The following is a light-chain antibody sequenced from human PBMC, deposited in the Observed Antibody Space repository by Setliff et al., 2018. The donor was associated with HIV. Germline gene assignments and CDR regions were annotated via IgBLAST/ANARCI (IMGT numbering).Light chain of an antibody. Sequence: SYELTQPPSVSVAPGKTARITCGGNKIGSKSVHWYQQKPGQAPVLVVYDDSDRPSGIPERISGSNSGNTATLTINRVEAGDEADYYCQVWDSSSDSDDFGTGTKVTVL. CDR2: DDS. CDR1: KIGSKS. V-gene: IGLV3-21*03. J-gene: IGLJ1*01. CDR3: QVWDSSSDSDD.